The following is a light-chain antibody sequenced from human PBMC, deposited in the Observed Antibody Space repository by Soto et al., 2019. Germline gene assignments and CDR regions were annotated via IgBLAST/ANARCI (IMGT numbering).Light chain of an antibody. CDR1: SSDVGGYNY. V-gene: IGLV2-14*01. J-gene: IGLJ1*01. CDR2: EVS. Sequence: QSALTQPASVSGSPGQSITISCTGTSSDVGGYNYVSWYQQHPGKAPKLMIYEVSNRPSGVSNRSSGSKSGNTASLTISGLQAEDEADYYCSSYTSSSTLGVFGTGTKLTVL. CDR3: SSYTSSSTLGV.